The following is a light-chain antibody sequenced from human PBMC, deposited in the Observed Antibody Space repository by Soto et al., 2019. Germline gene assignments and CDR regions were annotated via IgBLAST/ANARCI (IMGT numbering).Light chain of an antibody. J-gene: IGKJ4*01. V-gene: IGKV3-15*01. Sequence: EIVMTQSPGTLSVSPGERATLSCRASQSVSSSLAWYQQKPGQAPRLLIYGASTRATGIPARFSGSGSGTEFTLTISSLQSEEFAVYYCQQYNHWPLIFGGGTKVEIK. CDR3: QQYNHWPLI. CDR2: GAS. CDR1: QSVSSS.